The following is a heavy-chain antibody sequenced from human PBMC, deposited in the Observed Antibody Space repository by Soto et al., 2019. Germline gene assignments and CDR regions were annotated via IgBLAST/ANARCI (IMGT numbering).Heavy chain of an antibody. Sequence: QVQLQQWGAGLLKPSETLSLTCAVYGGSFSGYYWSWIRQPPGKGLEWIGEINHSGSTNYNPSLKSRVTISVDTSKNQFSLKLSSVTAADTAVYYCARGGGAVAGSVYYYYYGMDVWGQGTTVTVSS. D-gene: IGHD6-19*01. CDR1: GGSFSGYY. J-gene: IGHJ6*02. CDR3: ARGGGAVAGSVYYYYYGMDV. V-gene: IGHV4-34*01. CDR2: INHSGST.